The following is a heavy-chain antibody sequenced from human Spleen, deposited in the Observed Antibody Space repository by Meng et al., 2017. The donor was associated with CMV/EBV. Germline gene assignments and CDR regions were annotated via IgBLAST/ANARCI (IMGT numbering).Heavy chain of an antibody. CDR3: AKVYEAYNPKSYFDY. D-gene: IGHD2-21*01. J-gene: IGHJ4*02. CDR2: IRYDGSNK. Sequence: LSLTCAASGFTFSSYGMHWVRQAPGKGLEWVAFIRYDGSNKYYADSVKGRFTISRDNSKNTLYLQMNSLRAEDTAVYYCAKVYEAYNPKSYFDYWGQGTLVTVSS. CDR1: GFTFSSYG. V-gene: IGHV3-30*02.